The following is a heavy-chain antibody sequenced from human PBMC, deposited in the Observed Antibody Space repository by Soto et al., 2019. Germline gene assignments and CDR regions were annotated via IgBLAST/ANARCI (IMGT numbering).Heavy chain of an antibody. CDR3: ARQPTTGDTDLWIDP. CDR1: GGSISTSRSY. Sequence: QLQLLESGPGLVKASETLSLTCNVSGGSISTSRSYWAWIRQPPGKGLKWLANIFYSGSTYYNPSLASRVTVSVDTSKNEFSLKLRSVTAADTAVYYCARQPTTGDTDLWIDPWGQGTLVTVSS. CDR2: IFYSGST. V-gene: IGHV4-39*01. J-gene: IGHJ5*02. D-gene: IGHD2-21*01.